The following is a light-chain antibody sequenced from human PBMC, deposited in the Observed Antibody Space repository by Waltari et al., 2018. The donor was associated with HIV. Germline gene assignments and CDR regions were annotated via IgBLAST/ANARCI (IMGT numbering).Light chain of an antibody. J-gene: IGLJ3*02. Sequence: HSALTQPASVSGTPGQSVPIPRTGTELDIGNYNLVSWFQQHPGKAPKLLIYDVSKRPSGVFSRFSGSKSGYFASLTISGLLTEDESSYYCLTYVSKTSTWQFGGGTYLTV. CDR3: LTYVSKTSTWQ. V-gene: IGLV2-23*02. CDR1: ELDIGNYNL. CDR2: DVS.